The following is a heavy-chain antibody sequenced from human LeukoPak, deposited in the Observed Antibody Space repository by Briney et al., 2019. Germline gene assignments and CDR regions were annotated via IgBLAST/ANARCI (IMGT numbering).Heavy chain of an antibody. CDR1: GNYW. V-gene: IGHV3-74*01. D-gene: IGHD2/OR15-2a*01. CDR3: VSFYETY. Sequence: GGSLRLSCAASGNYWMHWVRQAQGKGLVWVSHINSDGSWTSYADSVKGRFAISKDNAKNTVYLQMNSLRAEDTAVYYCVSFYETYWGRGTLVTVSS. CDR2: INSDGSWT. J-gene: IGHJ4*02.